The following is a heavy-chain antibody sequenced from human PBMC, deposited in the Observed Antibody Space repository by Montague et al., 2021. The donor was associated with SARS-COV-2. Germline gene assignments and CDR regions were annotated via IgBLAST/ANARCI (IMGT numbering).Heavy chain of an antibody. CDR1: RFTFSDAW. V-gene: IGHV3-15*05. CDR2: IRSKNDGGTR. J-gene: IGHJ2*01. Sequence: SLRLSCAASRFTFSDAWMSWVRQPPGKGLEWVGRIRSKNDGGTRDYGAPVKGKFTISRDDSKSTLYLQMNNLKAEDTAIYYCTTVADILAGFSSLFDLWGRGALVTVSS. CDR3: TTVADILAGFSSLFDL. D-gene: IGHD3-9*01.